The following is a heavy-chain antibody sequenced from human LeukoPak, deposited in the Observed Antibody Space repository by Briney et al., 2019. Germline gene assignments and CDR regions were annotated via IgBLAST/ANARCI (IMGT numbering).Heavy chain of an antibody. J-gene: IGHJ4*02. Sequence: PSETLSLTCTVSGCYITDHYWSWIRQPPGKGLELTGNIHSTGNTFYKPSLKSRITISLDTSRNQFSLRLSSVTAADTAVYYCARFSSGCSTASCYLDYWGQGTLVTVSS. D-gene: IGHD2-2*01. CDR3: ARFSSGCSTASCYLDY. V-gene: IGHV4-59*11. CDR2: IHSTGNT. CDR1: GCYITDHY.